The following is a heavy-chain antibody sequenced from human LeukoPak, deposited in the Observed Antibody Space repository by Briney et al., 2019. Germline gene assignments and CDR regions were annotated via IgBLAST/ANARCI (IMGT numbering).Heavy chain of an antibody. J-gene: IGHJ4*02. Sequence: GGSLRLSCAASGFTFSSYGMHWVRQAPGKGLEWVAFIRYDGSNKYYADSVKGRFTISRDNSKNTLYLQMNSPRAEDTAVYYCAKGDYDILTGYYMPDYFDYWGQGTLVTVSS. D-gene: IGHD3-9*01. V-gene: IGHV3-30*02. CDR1: GFTFSSYG. CDR2: IRYDGSNK. CDR3: AKGDYDILTGYYMPDYFDY.